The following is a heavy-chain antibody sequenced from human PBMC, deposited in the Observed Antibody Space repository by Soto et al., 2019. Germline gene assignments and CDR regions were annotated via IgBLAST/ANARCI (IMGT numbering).Heavy chain of an antibody. J-gene: IGHJ6*02. CDR3: ARGPLGYCTNGVCYSGGMDV. D-gene: IGHD2-8*01. V-gene: IGHV1-8*01. CDR2: MNPNSGNT. CDR1: GYTFTSYD. Sequence: ASVKVSCKASGYTFTSYDINWVRQATGQGLEWMGWMNPNSGNTVYAQKFQGRVTMTRNTFISTAYMELSSLRSEDKAVYYCARGPLGYCTNGVCYSGGMDVWGQGTTVTVSS.